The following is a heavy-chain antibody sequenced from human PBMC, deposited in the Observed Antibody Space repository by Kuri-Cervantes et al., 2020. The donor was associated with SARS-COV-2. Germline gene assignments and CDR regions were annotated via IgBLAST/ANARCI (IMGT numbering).Heavy chain of an antibody. CDR3: ARSGLMVYAMEFDY. D-gene: IGHD2-8*01. CDR2: ITQSGST. Sequence: GSLRLSCTVFGGSFSDNHWSWIRQAPGKGLEWVAEITQSGSTNYNPSPKSRVTISVDTSKNQFSLKLSSVTAADTAVYYCARSGLMVYAMEFDYWGQGTLVTVSS. CDR1: GGSFSDNH. V-gene: IGHV4-34*01. J-gene: IGHJ4*02.